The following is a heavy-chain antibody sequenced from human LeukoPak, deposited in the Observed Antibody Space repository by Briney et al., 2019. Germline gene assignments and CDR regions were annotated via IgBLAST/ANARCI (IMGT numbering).Heavy chain of an antibody. CDR2: IRYDGSNK. Sequence: GGTLRLSCAASGFTFSSYGMHWVRQAPGKGLEWVAFIRYDGSNKYYADSVKGRFTISRDNSKNTLYLQMNSLRAEDTAVYYCAKDYYGSGSYYKSNGDAFDIWGQGTMVTVSS. D-gene: IGHD3-10*01. CDR1: GFTFSSYG. J-gene: IGHJ3*02. V-gene: IGHV3-30*02. CDR3: AKDYYGSGSYYKSNGDAFDI.